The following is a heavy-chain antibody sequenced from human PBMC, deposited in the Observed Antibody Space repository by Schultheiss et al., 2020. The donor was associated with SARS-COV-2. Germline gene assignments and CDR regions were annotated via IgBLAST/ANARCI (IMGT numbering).Heavy chain of an antibody. CDR1: GFTFSDSW. Sequence: GGSLRLSCAASGFTFSDSWMSWVRQAPGKGLEWVANINQDGSDKYYVDSLKGRFTISRDNSKNTLYLQMNSLRAEDTAVYYCAKVVSGWGPKFDYWGQGTLVTVSS. D-gene: IGHD6-19*01. CDR2: INQDGSDK. CDR3: AKVVSGWGPKFDY. J-gene: IGHJ4*02. V-gene: IGHV3-7*03.